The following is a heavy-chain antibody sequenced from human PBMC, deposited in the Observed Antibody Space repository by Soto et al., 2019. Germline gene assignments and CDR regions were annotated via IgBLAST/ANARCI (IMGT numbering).Heavy chain of an antibody. J-gene: IGHJ5*02. CDR3: AGGPSSSKRFTIFGVVIINNWFDP. CDR1: GFTFSSYS. D-gene: IGHD3-3*01. CDR2: ISSSSSYI. Sequence: GGSLRLSCAASGFTFSSYSMNWVRQAPGKGLEWVSSISSSSSYIYYADSVKGRFTISRDNAKNSLYLQMNSLRAEDTAVYYCAGGPSSSKRFTIFGVVIINNWFDPWGQGTLVTVSS. V-gene: IGHV3-21*01.